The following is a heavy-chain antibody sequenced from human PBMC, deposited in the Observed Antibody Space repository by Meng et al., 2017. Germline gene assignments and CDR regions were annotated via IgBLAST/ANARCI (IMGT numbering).Heavy chain of an antibody. V-gene: IGHV1-46*01. J-gene: IGHJ6*02. CDR3: ARTPSRRYYYGSETPRKYYYYYGMDV. CDR2: INPSGGST. CDR1: GYTFTSYY. Sequence: SVKVSCKASGYTFTSYYMHWVRQAPGQGLEWMGIINPSGGSTSYAQKFQGRVTMTRDTSTSTVYMALSSLRSEDTAVYYCARTPSRRYYYGSETPRKYYYYYGMDVWGQGTTVTVSS. D-gene: IGHD3-10*01.